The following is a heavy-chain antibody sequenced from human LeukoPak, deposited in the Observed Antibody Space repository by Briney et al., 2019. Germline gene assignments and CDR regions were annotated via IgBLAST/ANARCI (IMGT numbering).Heavy chain of an antibody. CDR1: GFTFSSYA. D-gene: IGHD6-19*01. CDR3: ARSKAVAGTGIDY. Sequence: PGGSLRLSCAASGFTFSSYAMSWVRQAPGKGLEWVANIKQDGSEKYYVDSVKGRFTISRDNAKNSLYLQMNSLRAEDTAVYYCARSKAVAGTGIDYWGQGTLVTVSS. J-gene: IGHJ4*02. CDR2: IKQDGSEK. V-gene: IGHV3-7*01.